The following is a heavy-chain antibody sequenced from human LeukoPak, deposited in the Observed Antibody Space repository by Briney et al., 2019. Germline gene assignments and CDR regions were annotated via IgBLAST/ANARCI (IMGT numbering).Heavy chain of an antibody. CDR2: IYYSGST. CDR1: GGSISSGGYY. CDR3: ARAQRASSGWYLFADAFDI. D-gene: IGHD6-19*01. V-gene: IGHV4-31*03. J-gene: IGHJ3*02. Sequence: SETLSLTCTVSGGSISSGGYYWSWIRQHPGKGLEWIGYIYYSGSTYYNPSLKSRVTISVDTSKNQFSLKLSSVTAADTAVYYCARAQRASSGWYLFADAFDIWGQGTMVTVSS.